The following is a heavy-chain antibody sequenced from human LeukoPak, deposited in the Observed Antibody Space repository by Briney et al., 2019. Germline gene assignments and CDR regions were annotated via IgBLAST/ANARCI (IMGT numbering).Heavy chain of an antibody. J-gene: IGHJ6*02. CDR1: GFTFSSYG. CDR2: IWYDGSNK. D-gene: IGHD3-3*01. Sequence: PGGSLRLSCAASGFTFSSYGMHWVRQAPGKGLEWVAVIWYDGSNKYYADSVKGRFTISRDNSKNTLYLQMNSLRAEDTAVYYCARDPLNYDFRSGSPSGMDVWGQGTTVTVSS. V-gene: IGHV3-33*01. CDR3: ARDPLNYDFRSGSPSGMDV.